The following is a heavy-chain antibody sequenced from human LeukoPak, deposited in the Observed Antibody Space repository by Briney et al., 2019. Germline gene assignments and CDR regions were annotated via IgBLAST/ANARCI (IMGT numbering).Heavy chain of an antibody. D-gene: IGHD6-19*01. J-gene: IGHJ5*02. V-gene: IGHV3-23*01. Sequence: PGGSLRLSCAASGFSFNYYAMNWVRQAPGKGLEWVSTISDNSGRTYYADSAKGRFTISRDNSKSTLFLQMNSLRAEDTAVYYCANTRHSSGWSAGVDLWGHGTLVTVSS. CDR1: GFSFNYYA. CDR3: ANTRHSSGWSAGVDL. CDR2: ISDNSGRT.